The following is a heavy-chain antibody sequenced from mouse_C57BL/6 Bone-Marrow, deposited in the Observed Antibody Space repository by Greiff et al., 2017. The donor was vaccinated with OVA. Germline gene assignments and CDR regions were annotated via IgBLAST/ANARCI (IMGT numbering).Heavy chain of an antibody. D-gene: IGHD2-3*01. CDR3: ARGGYYWFAY. CDR1: GYTFTSYG. Sequence: SGAELARPGASVKLSCKASGYTFTSYGISWVKQRTGQGLEWIGEIYPRSGNTYYNEKFKGKATLTADKSSSTAYMELRSLTSEDSAVYFCARGGYYWFAYWGQGTLVTVSA. J-gene: IGHJ3*01. V-gene: IGHV1-81*01. CDR2: IYPRSGNT.